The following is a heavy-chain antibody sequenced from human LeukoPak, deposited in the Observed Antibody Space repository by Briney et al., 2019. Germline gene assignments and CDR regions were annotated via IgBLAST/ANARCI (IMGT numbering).Heavy chain of an antibody. J-gene: IGHJ5*02. Sequence: ASVKVSCKASGYTFNSYGISWVRQAPGQGLEWMGWVSAYNGHTNYAQKFQGRVIMTTDTSTSTASMELRSLRSDDTAVYYCARLIPQKWELPGKWFDPWGQGTLVTVSS. CDR2: VSAYNGHT. CDR3: ARLIPQKWELPGKWFDP. CDR1: GYTFNSYG. D-gene: IGHD1-26*01. V-gene: IGHV1-18*01.